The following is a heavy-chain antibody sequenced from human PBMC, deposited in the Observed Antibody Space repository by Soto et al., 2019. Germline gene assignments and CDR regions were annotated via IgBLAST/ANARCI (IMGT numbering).Heavy chain of an antibody. CDR2: MQPSTGRT. Sequence: QVQLVQSGAEVREPGASVKVSCKASGYSFTSLDINWVRQTAGQGLEWMGWMQPSTGRTGYAQKFHGRVTMTRETSINTAYMELTTLTSDDTAFYYCARGVSAGVDYWGQGTLVTVSS. CDR3: ARGVSAGVDY. J-gene: IGHJ4*02. V-gene: IGHV1-8*01. CDR1: GYSFTSLD. D-gene: IGHD1-26*01.